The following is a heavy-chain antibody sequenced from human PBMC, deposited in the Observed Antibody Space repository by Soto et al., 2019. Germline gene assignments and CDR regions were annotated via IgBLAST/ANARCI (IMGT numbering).Heavy chain of an antibody. CDR2: IYHSGST. J-gene: IGHJ6*02. CDR3: ASRGYYYYYGMDV. Sequence: PSETLSLTCAVSGYSISSGYYWGRIRQPPGKGLEWIGSIYHSGSTYYNPSLKSRVTISVDTSKNQFSLKLSSVTAADTAVYYCASRGYYYYYGMDVWDQGTTVAVSS. V-gene: IGHV4-38-2*01. CDR1: GYSISSGYY.